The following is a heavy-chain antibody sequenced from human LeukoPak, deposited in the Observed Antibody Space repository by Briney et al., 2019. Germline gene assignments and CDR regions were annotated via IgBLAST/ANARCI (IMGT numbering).Heavy chain of an antibody. V-gene: IGHV3-23*01. J-gene: IGHJ4*02. CDR2: IGATGDIT. D-gene: IGHD6-19*01. CDR1: GFTFSSYG. Sequence: GRSLRLSCAASGFTFSSYGMHWVRQAPGKGLEWVSAIGATGDITYYADSVKGRFTISRDNSKNTLYLQMNSLRAEDMALYYCAKDYSSGWYGQGLGYWGQGTLATVSS. CDR3: AKDYSSGWYGQGLGY.